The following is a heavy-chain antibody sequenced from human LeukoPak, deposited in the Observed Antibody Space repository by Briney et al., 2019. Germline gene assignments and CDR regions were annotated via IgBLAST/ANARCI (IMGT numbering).Heavy chain of an antibody. CDR3: ARLNYDFWSGYYSPMFDY. D-gene: IGHD3-3*01. CDR2: ISAYNGNT. Sequence: ASVKVSCKASGYTFTSYGTRWVRQAPGQGLEWMGWISAYNGNTNYAQKLQGRVTMTTDTSTSTAYMELRSLRSDDTAVYYCARLNYDFWSGYYSPMFDYWGQGTLVTVSS. V-gene: IGHV1-18*01. J-gene: IGHJ4*02. CDR1: GYTFTSYG.